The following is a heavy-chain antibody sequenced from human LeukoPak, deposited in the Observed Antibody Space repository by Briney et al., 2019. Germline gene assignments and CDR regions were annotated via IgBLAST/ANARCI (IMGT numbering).Heavy chain of an antibody. Sequence: ASVKVCCKASGYTFTGYYMHWVRQAPGQGLEWMGWINPNSGGTNYAQKFQGRVTMTRDTSISTAYMELSRLRSDDTAVYYCARDVKGVLRFLEWLLDNWFDPWGQGTLVTVSS. CDR2: INPNSGGT. CDR3: ARDVKGVLRFLEWLLDNWFDP. J-gene: IGHJ5*02. CDR1: GYTFTGYY. D-gene: IGHD3-3*01. V-gene: IGHV1-2*02.